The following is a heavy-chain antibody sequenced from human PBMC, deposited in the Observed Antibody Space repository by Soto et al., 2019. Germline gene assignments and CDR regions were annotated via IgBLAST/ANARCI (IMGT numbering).Heavy chain of an antibody. CDR1: GFTLSNAW. D-gene: IGHD5-18*01. CDR3: TTPRPWSHGYGY. J-gene: IGHJ4*02. Sequence: EVQLVESGGGLVKPGGYLRLSCAASGFTLSNAWMTWVRQAPGKGLEWVGRIKSKADGSTTEYGSPVKDRFIISRDDSENTLDLQMHSLKTEDTAVYYCTTPRPWSHGYGYWGQGTLGTVSS. CDR2: IKSKADGSTT. V-gene: IGHV3-15*01.